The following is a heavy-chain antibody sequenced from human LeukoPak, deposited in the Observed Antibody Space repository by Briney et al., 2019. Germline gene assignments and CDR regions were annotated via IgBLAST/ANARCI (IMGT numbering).Heavy chain of an antibody. D-gene: IGHD2-21*02. CDR1: GFTFSSYW. CDR3: ARVTGDWTFLHFDY. Sequence: PGGSLRLSCAASGFTFSSYWMHWVRQAPGKGLVWVSGINSDGSSTSYADSVKGRFTISRDNAKNTLYLQMNSLRAEDTAVYYCARVTGDWTFLHFDYWGQGTLVTVSS. CDR2: INSDGSST. V-gene: IGHV3-74*01. J-gene: IGHJ4*02.